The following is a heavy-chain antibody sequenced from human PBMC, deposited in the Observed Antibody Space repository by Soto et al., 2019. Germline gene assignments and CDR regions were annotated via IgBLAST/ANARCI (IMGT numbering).Heavy chain of an antibody. D-gene: IGHD2-8*01. V-gene: IGHV4-59*01. CDR2: IYYSGST. Sequence: TLSLTCTVSGGSISSYYWSWIRQPPGKGLEWIGYIYYSGSTNYNPSLKSRVTISVDTSKNQFSLKLSSVTAADTAVYYCARDRSPSYCTNGVCYRGGNDAFDIWGQGTMVTVSS. J-gene: IGHJ3*02. CDR1: GGSISSYY. CDR3: ARDRSPSYCTNGVCYRGGNDAFDI.